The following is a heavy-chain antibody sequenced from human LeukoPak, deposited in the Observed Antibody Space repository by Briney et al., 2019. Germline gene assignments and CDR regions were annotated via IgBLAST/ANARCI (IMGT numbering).Heavy chain of an antibody. D-gene: IGHD6-6*01. J-gene: IGHJ4*02. V-gene: IGHV3-23*01. CDR1: GFTFSSYA. CDR2: ISGSGGST. CDR3: AKEQQLVGHGRNFDY. Sequence: GGSLRLSXAASGFTFSSYAMSWVRQAPGKGVEWVSAISGSGGSTYYADSVKGRFTISRDNSKNTLYLQMNSLRAEDTAVYYCAKEQQLVGHGRNFDYWGQGTLVTVSS.